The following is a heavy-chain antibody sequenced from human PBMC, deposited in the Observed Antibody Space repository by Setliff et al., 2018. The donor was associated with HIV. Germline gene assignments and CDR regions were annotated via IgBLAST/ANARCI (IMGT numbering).Heavy chain of an antibody. CDR1: GFTFGDYA. CDR2: IHHTGHI. J-gene: IGHJ4*02. Sequence: PGGSLRLSCTASGFTFGDYAMTWVRQPPGKGLEWIGEIHHTGHINYNPSFKSRVTMSLDMSTNQFSLKMASMTAADSAVYYCARFDVTPMTTRDYWGQGTQVTVSS. D-gene: IGHD4-17*01. V-gene: IGHV4-34*01. CDR3: ARFDVTPMTTRDY.